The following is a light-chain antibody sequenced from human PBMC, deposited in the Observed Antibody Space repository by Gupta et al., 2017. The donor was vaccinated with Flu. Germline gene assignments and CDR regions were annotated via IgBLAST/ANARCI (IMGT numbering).Light chain of an antibody. Sequence: QSVLPQPPSPSGSPVQRVTLTRTGSSADIGAGYDVHWYQQLPGTAPNLLIYGNSNRPSGVPDRFSGSKSGTSASLAITGLQAEDEADYYCQSYDSSLSGSYVFGTGTKVTVL. V-gene: IGLV1-40*01. CDR3: QSYDSSLSGSYV. J-gene: IGLJ1*01. CDR1: SADIGAGYD. CDR2: GNS.